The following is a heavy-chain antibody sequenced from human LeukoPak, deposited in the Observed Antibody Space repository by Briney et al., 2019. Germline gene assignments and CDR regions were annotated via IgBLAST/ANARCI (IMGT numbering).Heavy chain of an antibody. CDR2: ISYDGSNK. CDR1: GFTFSIYA. D-gene: IGHD3-3*01. CDR3: ARSATFWSGYFGSFDI. Sequence: GGSLRLSCAASGFTFSIYAIHWVRQAPGKGLEWVAVISYDGSNKYYADSVKGRFTISRDNSKNTLYLQMNSLRAEDTAVYYCARSATFWSGYFGSFDIWGQGTMVTVSS. V-gene: IGHV3-30-3*01. J-gene: IGHJ3*02.